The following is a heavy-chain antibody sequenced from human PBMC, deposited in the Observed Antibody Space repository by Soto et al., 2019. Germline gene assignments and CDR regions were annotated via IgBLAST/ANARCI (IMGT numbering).Heavy chain of an antibody. CDR2: IDASGTVI. J-gene: IGHJ6*02. Sequence: EVQLVESGGGLVQPGGSLRLSCVASAFTLGSYHMDWVRQAPGKGLEWLSYIDASGTVIYYAASVRGRFTVSRDNPKNSLFLQMKTLRAEDTAVSYWARDLTGYAMHVWGQGTTVTVSS. CDR1: AFTLGSYH. CDR3: ARDLTGYAMHV. V-gene: IGHV3-48*03. D-gene: IGHD2-2*01.